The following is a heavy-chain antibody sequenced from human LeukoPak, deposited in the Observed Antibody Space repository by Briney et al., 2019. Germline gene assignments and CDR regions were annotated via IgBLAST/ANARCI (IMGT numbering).Heavy chain of an antibody. V-gene: IGHV3-23*01. J-gene: IGHJ6*03. D-gene: IGHD3-16*01. Sequence: TGGSLTLSCAASGFTFSSYAMSWVRQAPGKGLEWVSAISGSGGSTYYADSVKGRFTISGDNSKNTLYLQMNSLRAEDTAVYYCASNGGSTPPSYYYYYYYMDVWGKGTTVTVSS. CDR1: GFTFSSYA. CDR3: ASNGGSTPPSYYYYYYYMDV. CDR2: ISGSGGST.